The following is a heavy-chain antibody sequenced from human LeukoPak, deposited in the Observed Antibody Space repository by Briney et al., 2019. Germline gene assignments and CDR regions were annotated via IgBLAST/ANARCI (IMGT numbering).Heavy chain of an antibody. J-gene: IGHJ4*02. V-gene: IGHV4-39*01. CDR1: GGALNSTRYH. Sequence: SETLSLTCTVSGGALNSTRYHWGWIRQPPGKGLEWIGTIYNRGSTFYNPSLESRVTISVDTSKNQFSLRLTSVTAADTAVYHCARGRGWLPDYWGQGTLVTVSS. CDR3: ARGRGWLPDY. D-gene: IGHD5-12*01. CDR2: IYNRGST.